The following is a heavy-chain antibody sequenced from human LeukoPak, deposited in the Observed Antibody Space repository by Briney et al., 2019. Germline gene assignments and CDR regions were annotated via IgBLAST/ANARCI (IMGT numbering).Heavy chain of an antibody. CDR2: IWYDGSNK. D-gene: IGHD3-10*02. J-gene: IGHJ6*02. CDR1: GLSLTTHG. CDR3: ASSVTMIGSGMDV. V-gene: IGHV3-33*01. Sequence: GGSLRLSCAASGLSLTTHGMHWVRQAPGKGLEWVAVIWYDGSNKYYADSVKGRFTISRDNSKNTLYLQMNSLRAEDTAVYYCASSVTMIGSGMDVWGQGTTVTVSS.